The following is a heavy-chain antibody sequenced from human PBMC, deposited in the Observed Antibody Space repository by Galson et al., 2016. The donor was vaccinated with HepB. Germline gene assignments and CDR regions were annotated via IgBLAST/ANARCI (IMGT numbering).Heavy chain of an antibody. D-gene: IGHD1-26*01. CDR1: GFTFSTYG. V-gene: IGHV3-30-3*02. CDR2: ISYDGSHK. J-gene: IGHJ4*02. Sequence: SLRLSCAASGFTFSTYGMHWVRQGPGKGLEWVTVISYDGSHKYYADSVKGRFTIFRDISKNTLYLQMNSLRAEATAVYYCAKNSLRVIVGATDYWGQGTLVTVSS. CDR3: AKNSLRVIVGATDY.